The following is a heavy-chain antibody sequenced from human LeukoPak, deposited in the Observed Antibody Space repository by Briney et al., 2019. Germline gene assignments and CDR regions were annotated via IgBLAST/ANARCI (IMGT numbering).Heavy chain of an antibody. CDR1: GYTFTGYY. V-gene: IGHV1-2*02. CDR2: INPNSGGT. CDR3: ARSLTMIVVVMGY. D-gene: IGHD3-22*01. J-gene: IGHJ4*02. Sequence: ASVEVSCKASGYTFTGYYMHWVRQAPGQGLEWMGWINPNSGGTNYARRFQGRVTMTRDTSISTAYMELSRLRSDDTAVYYCARSLTMIVVVMGYWGQGTLVTVSS.